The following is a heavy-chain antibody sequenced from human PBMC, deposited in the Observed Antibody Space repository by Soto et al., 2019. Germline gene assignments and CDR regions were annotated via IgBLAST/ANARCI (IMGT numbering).Heavy chain of an antibody. CDR2: IWYDGSNK. J-gene: IGHJ4*02. CDR3: ARDLWFGPLDY. V-gene: IGHV3-33*01. CDR1: GFTFSSYG. D-gene: IGHD3-10*01. Sequence: GGSLRLSCAASGFTFSSYGMHWVRQAPGKGLEWVAVIWYDGSNKYYADSVKGRFTISRDNSKNTLYLQMNSLRAEDTAVYYCARDLWFGPLDYWGQGTLVTVSS.